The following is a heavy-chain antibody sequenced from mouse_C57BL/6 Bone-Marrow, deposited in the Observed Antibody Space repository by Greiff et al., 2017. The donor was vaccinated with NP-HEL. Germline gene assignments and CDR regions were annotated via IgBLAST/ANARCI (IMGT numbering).Heavy chain of an antibody. Sequence: EVQLQQSGAELVKPGASVKLSCTASGFTITDYYMHWVKQRTEQGLEWIGRIDPEDGETKYAPKFQGKATITADTSSNTAYLQLSSLTSEDTAVYYCATPLRPVRDAMDYWGQGTSVTVSS. J-gene: IGHJ4*01. CDR3: ATPLRPVRDAMDY. CDR1: GFTITDYY. D-gene: IGHD1-2*01. CDR2: IDPEDGET. V-gene: IGHV14-2*01.